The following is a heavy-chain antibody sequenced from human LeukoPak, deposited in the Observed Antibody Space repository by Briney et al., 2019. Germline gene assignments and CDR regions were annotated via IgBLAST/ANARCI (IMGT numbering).Heavy chain of an antibody. CDR3: ARGPLDYYDSSGYYDFDY. Sequence: ASVKVSCKASGYTLTSYGISWVRQAPGQGLEWMGWISAYNGNTNYAQKLQGRVTMTTDTSTSTAYMELRSLRSDDTAVYYCARGPLDYYDSSGYYDFDYWGQGTLVTVSS. D-gene: IGHD3-22*01. V-gene: IGHV1-18*01. CDR2: ISAYNGNT. CDR1: GYTLTSYG. J-gene: IGHJ4*02.